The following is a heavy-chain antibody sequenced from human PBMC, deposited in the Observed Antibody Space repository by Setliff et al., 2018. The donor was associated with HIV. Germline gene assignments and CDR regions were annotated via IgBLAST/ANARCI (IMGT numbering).Heavy chain of an antibody. J-gene: IGHJ4*02. Sequence: SETLSLTYAVYGGSFSGYYWSWIRQPPGKGLEWIGEINHSGSTNYNPSLKSRVTISVDTSKNQFSLKLSSVTAADAAVYYCARVYDSSRFFDYWGQGTLVTVSS. CDR3: ARVYDSSRFFDY. CDR1: GGSFSGYY. V-gene: IGHV4-34*01. D-gene: IGHD3-22*01. CDR2: INHSGST.